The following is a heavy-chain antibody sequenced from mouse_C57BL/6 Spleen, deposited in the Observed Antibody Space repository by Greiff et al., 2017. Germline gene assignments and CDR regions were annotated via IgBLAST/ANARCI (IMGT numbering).Heavy chain of an antibody. J-gene: IGHJ2*01. CDR2: FYPGSSSI. D-gene: IGHD4-1*01. Sequence: QVQLKESGAEVVKPGASVKLSCKASGYTFTEYTIHWVKQRSGQGLEWIGWFYPGSSSITYNEKFKDKATLTADKSSSTVYMELSRLTSEDSAVXYWARHGGNWGDYWGQGTTLTVSS. CDR3: ARHGGNWGDY. CDR1: GYTFTEYT. V-gene: IGHV1-62-2*01.